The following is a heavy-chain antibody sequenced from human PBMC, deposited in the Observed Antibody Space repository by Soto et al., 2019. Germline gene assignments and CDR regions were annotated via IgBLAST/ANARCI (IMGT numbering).Heavy chain of an antibody. CDR1: GGTFSSYA. D-gene: IGHD3-9*01. J-gene: IGHJ6*01. Sequence: QVQLVKSGAEVKKPGPSVKVSCKASGGTFSSYAISWVRQAPGQGLEWMGGISPIFGTANYAQKFQGRVKITPDESTSKSYMELSSLRSEDTVVYYCARGAQAYYITSLTGYLRNYYYYLMEVRGEGTT. V-gene: IGHV1-69*01. CDR2: ISPIFGTA. CDR3: ARGAQAYYITSLTGYLRNYYYYLMEV.